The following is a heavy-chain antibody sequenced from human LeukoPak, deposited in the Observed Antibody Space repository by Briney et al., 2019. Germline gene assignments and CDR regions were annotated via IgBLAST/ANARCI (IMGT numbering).Heavy chain of an antibody. CDR1: GGTFSSYA. J-gene: IGHJ3*02. Sequence: SVKVSCKASGGTFSSYAISWVRQAPGQGLEWMGGIIPIFGTTNYAQKFQGRVTITTDESTSTAYMELSSLRSEDAAVYYCARGGNYYDSSGALYAFDIWGHGTMVTVSS. D-gene: IGHD3-22*01. CDR3: ARGGNYYDSSGALYAFDI. V-gene: IGHV1-69*05. CDR2: IIPIFGTT.